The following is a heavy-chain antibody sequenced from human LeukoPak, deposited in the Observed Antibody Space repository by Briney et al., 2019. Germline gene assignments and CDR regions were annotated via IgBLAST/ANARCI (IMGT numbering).Heavy chain of an antibody. CDR1: GFTFSSYA. J-gene: IGHJ4*02. V-gene: IGHV3-30*04. D-gene: IGHD6-19*01. Sequence: GGSLRLSCVASGFTFSSYAMHWVRQAPGKGLEWVALISYDGSNKHYADSVKGRFTISRDNSKNTLYLQMNSLRAEDTAVYYCARGARGSGWRVFDYWGQGTLVTVSS. CDR2: ISYDGSNK. CDR3: ARGARGSGWRVFDY.